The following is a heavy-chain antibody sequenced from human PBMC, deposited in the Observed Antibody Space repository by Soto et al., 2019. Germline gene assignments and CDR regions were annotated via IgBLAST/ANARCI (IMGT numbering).Heavy chain of an antibody. CDR3: ARGLAIRRLRGAFDI. V-gene: IGHV4-34*01. CDR2: INHSGST. J-gene: IGHJ3*02. CDR1: GGSFSGYY. Sequence: QVQLQQWGAGLLKPSETLSLTCAVYGGSFSGYYWSWIRQPPGKGLEWIGEINHSGSTNYNPSLKSRVTISVDTSKNQFSLKLGSATAADTAVYYCARGLAIRRLRGAFDIWGQGTMVTVSS. D-gene: IGHD4-17*01.